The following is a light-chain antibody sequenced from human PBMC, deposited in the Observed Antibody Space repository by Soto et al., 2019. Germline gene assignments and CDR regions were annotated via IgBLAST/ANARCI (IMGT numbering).Light chain of an antibody. CDR2: AAS. Sequence: IQLTQSPSSLSASVGDRITITCRASQDISNSLAWYQQRPGAAPKLLIYAASTLQSGVPSRFSGSGSGTDFTLTLSGLQPEDFATYYCQQLDTYPPGLTFGGVTRVE. CDR3: QQLDTYPPGLT. CDR1: QDISNS. J-gene: IGKJ4*01. V-gene: IGKV1-9*01.